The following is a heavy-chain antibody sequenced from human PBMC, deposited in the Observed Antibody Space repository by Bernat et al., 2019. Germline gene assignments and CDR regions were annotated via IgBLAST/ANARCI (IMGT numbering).Heavy chain of an antibody. J-gene: IGHJ4*02. D-gene: IGHD3-10*01. V-gene: IGHV3-30*02. Sequence: QVQLVESGGGVVQPGGSLRLSCAASGFTFSNYGMHWVRQAPGKGLEWVTFIWFDGSHKYYADSVKGRFTISRDNSKNTVYLQMNSLRAEDTAVYYCAKYVLNSPGADYWGQGTLVTVSS. CDR2: IWFDGSHK. CDR3: AKYVLNSPGADY. CDR1: GFTFSNYG.